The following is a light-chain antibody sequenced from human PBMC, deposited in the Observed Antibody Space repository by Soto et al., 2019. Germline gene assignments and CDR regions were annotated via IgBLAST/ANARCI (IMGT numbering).Light chain of an antibody. V-gene: IGKV1-5*03. CDR2: KAS. Sequence: DIQMTQSPSTLSAYVGDRVTITCRASQSISSWLAWYQQKQGKXPKXLINKASSLESGVPSRFRGSGSGTELTLTITSLKPEDCETDEGLQQETYPRTFGQGTKVDIK. CDR1: QSISSW. CDR3: LQQETYPRT. J-gene: IGKJ1*01.